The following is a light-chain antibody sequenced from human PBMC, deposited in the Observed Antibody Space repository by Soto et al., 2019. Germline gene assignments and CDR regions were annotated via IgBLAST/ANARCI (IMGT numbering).Light chain of an antibody. CDR2: AAS. Sequence: AIRMTQSPSSLSASPGDRVTITCRASQGISSYLAWYQQKPGEAPKLLIYAASTLQSGVPSRFSGSGSGTDFTLTISCLQSEDFATYYCQQYYSYPLSTFGQGTRLEIK. J-gene: IGKJ5*01. CDR1: QGISSY. CDR3: QQYYSYPLST. V-gene: IGKV1-8*01.